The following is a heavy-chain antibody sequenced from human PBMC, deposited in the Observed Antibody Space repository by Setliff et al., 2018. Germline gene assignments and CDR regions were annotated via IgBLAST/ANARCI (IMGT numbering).Heavy chain of an antibody. CDR3: ASHEPWLWNAFDI. Sequence: GGSLRLSCTASGFIFSSYGMYWVRQAPGKGPEWVASIRYEGSNKQYADSVKGRFTISRDNAKNSLYLQMNSLRAEDTAVYYCASHEPWLWNAFDIWGQGTMVTVS. D-gene: IGHD6-19*01. CDR2: IRYEGSNK. V-gene: IGHV3-30*02. J-gene: IGHJ3*02. CDR1: GFIFSSYG.